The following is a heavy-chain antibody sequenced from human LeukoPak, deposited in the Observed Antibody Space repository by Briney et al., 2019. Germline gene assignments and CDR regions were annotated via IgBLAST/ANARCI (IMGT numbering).Heavy chain of an antibody. Sequence: GGSLRLSCTASGFSFSRYWLSWVRQAPGKGLEWVANIKFDGNEKYYVDSVKGRFTISRDNAMNSLYLQMNSLRAEDTAIYYCARLDEAFDNWGQGTLVTVSS. J-gene: IGHJ4*02. CDR2: IKFDGNEK. CDR3: ARLDEAFDN. CDR1: GFSFSRYW. D-gene: IGHD5-24*01. V-gene: IGHV3-7*01.